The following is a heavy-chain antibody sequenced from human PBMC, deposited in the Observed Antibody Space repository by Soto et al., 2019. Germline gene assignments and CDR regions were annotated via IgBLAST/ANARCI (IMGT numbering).Heavy chain of an antibody. J-gene: IGHJ3*01. CDR1: GFTFRSYS. CDR2: ISGTGGST. D-gene: IGHD5-12*01. CDR3: AKSGGVTWLLSALAL. Sequence: EVQLLESGGGLIQPGGSLRLSCAASGFTFRSYSMRWVRRAPGKGLEWVSGISGTGGSTYYADSVKGRFTISRDNSRNTPYQQMNGLGAGYTAMYYCAKSGGVTWLLSALALGGLGTMVTVSP. V-gene: IGHV3-23*01.